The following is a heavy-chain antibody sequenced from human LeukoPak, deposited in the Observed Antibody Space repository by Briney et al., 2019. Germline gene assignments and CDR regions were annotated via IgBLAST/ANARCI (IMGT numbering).Heavy chain of an antibody. CDR3: ARLVGASTLIDY. D-gene: IGHD1-26*01. J-gene: IGHJ4*02. CDR2: ISGRTSTI. CDR1: GFTFRQYS. Sequence: PGGSLRLSCVVSGFTFRQYSMNWVRQAPGKGLEWLAYISGRTSTIHYADSVRGRFTISRDNAKKSLYLEMNSLRGEDTGVYYCARLVGASTLIDYWGQGTLVTVSS. V-gene: IGHV3-48*04.